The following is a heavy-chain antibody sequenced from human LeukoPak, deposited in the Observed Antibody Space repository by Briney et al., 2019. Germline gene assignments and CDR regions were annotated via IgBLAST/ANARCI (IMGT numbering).Heavy chain of an antibody. CDR3: ARGLVGAASVRRGGWFDP. D-gene: IGHD3-10*01. CDR1: GYTFTGYY. J-gene: IGHJ5*02. CDR2: INPNSGGT. V-gene: IGHV1-2*02. Sequence: ASVKVSCKASGYTFTGYYIHWARQAPGQGLEWMGWINPNSGGTNYAQKFQGRVTMTRDTSISTAYMELSRLRSDDTAVYYCARGLVGAASVRRGGWFDPWGQGTLVTVSS.